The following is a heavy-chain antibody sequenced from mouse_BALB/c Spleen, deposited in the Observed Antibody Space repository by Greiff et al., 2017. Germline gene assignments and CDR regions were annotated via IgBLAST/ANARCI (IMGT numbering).Heavy chain of an antibody. D-gene: IGHD2-1*01. CDR3: SRDGNYRDYYAMDY. J-gene: IGHJ4*01. Sequence: EVKLEESGGGLVQPGGSMKLSCVASGFTFSNYWMNWVRQSPEKGLEWVAAIRLKSNNYATHYAESVKGRFTISRDDSKSSVYLQMNNLRAEDTGIYYCSRDGNYRDYYAMDYWGQGTSVTVSS. V-gene: IGHV6-6*02. CDR2: IRLKSNNYAT. CDR1: GFTFSNYW.